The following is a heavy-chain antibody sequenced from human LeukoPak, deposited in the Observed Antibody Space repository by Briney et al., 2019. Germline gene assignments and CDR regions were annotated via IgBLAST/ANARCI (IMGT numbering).Heavy chain of an antibody. V-gene: IGHV3-23*01. CDR1: GFTFSNYA. CDR2: ISGSDGTT. D-gene: IGHD6-13*01. Sequence: GGSLRLSCAASGFTFSNYAMSWVRQAPGKGLEWVSGISGSDGTTYYADSVKGRFTISRGNSKNTLYLQMNSLRGEDTAVYYCARNPLMGSSWYYYFDYWGQGTLVTVSS. CDR3: ARNPLMGSSWYYYFDY. J-gene: IGHJ4*02.